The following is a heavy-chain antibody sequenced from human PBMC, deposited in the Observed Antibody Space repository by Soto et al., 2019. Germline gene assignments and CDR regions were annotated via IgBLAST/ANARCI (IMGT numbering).Heavy chain of an antibody. CDR1: GFTFSSYA. Sequence: PGGSLRLSCAASGFTFSSYAMHWVRQAPGKGLEWVAVISYDGSNKYYADSVKGRFTISRDNSKNTLYLQMNSLRAEDTAVYYCSSLSLYRSEPIDYWGQGTLANVSS. CDR3: SSLSLYRSEPIDY. J-gene: IGHJ4*02. V-gene: IGHV3-30-3*01. D-gene: IGHD6-19*01. CDR2: ISYDGSNK.